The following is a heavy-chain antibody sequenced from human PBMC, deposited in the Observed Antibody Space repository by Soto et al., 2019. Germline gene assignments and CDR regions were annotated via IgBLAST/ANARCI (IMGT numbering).Heavy chain of an antibody. D-gene: IGHD1-26*01. V-gene: IGHV4-59*04. CDR2: IYYSGST. J-gene: IGHJ1*01. Sequence: TSETLSLTRTFSGGSISSYYWSWIRQPPGKGLEWIGYIYYSGSTYYNPSLKSRVTISVDTSKNQFSLKLSSVTAADTAVYYCARHDSGSYHYPEYFQHWGQGTLVTVSS. CDR3: ARHDSGSYHYPEYFQH. CDR1: GGSISSYY.